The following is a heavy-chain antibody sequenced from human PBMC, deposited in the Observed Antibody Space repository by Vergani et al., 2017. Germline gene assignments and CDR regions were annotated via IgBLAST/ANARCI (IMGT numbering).Heavy chain of an antibody. Sequence: EVQLVESGGGLVKPGGSLRLSCAASGFTFSSYSMNWVRQAPGKGLEWVSSISSSSSYIYYADSVKGRFTISRDSGRNSLFLQMNSLRAEDTAVYYCARLGMAASVPYRQSFDWFDPWCQEATVIVSS. D-gene: IGHD6-13*01. CDR3: ARLGMAASVPYRQSFDWFDP. CDR1: GFTFSSYS. V-gene: IGHV3-21*01. CDR2: ISSSSSYI. J-gene: IGHJ5*02.